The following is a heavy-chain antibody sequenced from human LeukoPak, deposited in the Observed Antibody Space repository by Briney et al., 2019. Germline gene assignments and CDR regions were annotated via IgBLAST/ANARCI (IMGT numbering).Heavy chain of an antibody. D-gene: IGHD3-9*01. CDR3: ARRNILTGYMY. Sequence: PGGSLRLSCAASGFTFSSYDMHWVRQATGKGLEWVSAIGYAGDTHYSGSVKSRFTISRENAKNSLYLQMDSLRAGDTPVYYCARRNILTGYMYWGQGTLVTVSS. J-gene: IGHJ4*02. CDR2: IGYAGDT. V-gene: IGHV3-13*04. CDR1: GFTFSSYD.